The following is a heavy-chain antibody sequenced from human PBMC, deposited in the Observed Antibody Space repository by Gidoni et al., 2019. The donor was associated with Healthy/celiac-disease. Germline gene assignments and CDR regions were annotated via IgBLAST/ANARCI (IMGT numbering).Heavy chain of an antibody. D-gene: IGHD4-17*01. Sequence: QVQLQESGPGLVKPSETLSLTCTVSGYSISSGYYWGWIRQPPGKGLEWIGSIYHSGSTYYNPSLKSRVTISVDTSKNQFSLKLSSVTAADTAVYYCARLGDYVPYYFDYWGQGTLVTVSS. CDR1: GYSISSGYY. V-gene: IGHV4-38-2*02. J-gene: IGHJ4*02. CDR3: ARLGDYVPYYFDY. CDR2: IYHSGST.